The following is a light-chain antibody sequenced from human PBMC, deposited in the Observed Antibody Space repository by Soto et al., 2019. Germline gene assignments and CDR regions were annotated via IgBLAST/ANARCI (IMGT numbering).Light chain of an antibody. J-gene: IGKJ1*01. CDR1: QSVSGTY. CDR3: QEYGTSRT. CDR2: GAS. Sequence: DIVLTQSPGTLSLSPGERATLSCRASQSVSGTYLAWYQQKPGQAPRLLIYGASSRATDIPDRFSGSGSGTDFTLTISRLDPEDFAVYYCQEYGTSRTFGQGTKVEIK. V-gene: IGKV3-20*01.